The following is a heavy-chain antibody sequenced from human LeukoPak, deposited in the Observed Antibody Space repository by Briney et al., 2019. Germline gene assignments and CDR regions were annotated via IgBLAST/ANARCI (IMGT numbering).Heavy chain of an antibody. Sequence: GGSLRLSCAASGLTFNRHWMTWVRQAPGKGLEWIANVNPDMSEKNYVESVKGRFTIYRDKVKNSLYLQMNSLRGDDTAVYYCARDGLPVALDKWGQGSLVTVSS. D-gene: IGHD2-2*01. CDR1: GLTFNRHW. V-gene: IGHV3-7*01. J-gene: IGHJ4*02. CDR3: ARDGLPVALDK. CDR2: VNPDMSEK.